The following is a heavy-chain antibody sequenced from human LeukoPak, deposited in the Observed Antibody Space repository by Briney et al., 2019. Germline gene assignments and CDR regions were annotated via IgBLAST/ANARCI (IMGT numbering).Heavy chain of an antibody. V-gene: IGHV5-51*01. J-gene: IGHJ3*02. D-gene: IGHD2-2*01. CDR2: IYPGDSDT. CDR3: ARHWEGYCSSTSCSNDAFDI. Sequence: GESLKISCKGSGYSFTSHWIGWVRQMPGKGLEWMGIIYPGDSDTRYSPSFQGQVTISADKSISTAYLQWSSLKASDTAMYYCARHWEGYCSSTSCSNDAFDIWGQGTMVTVSS. CDR1: GYSFTSHW.